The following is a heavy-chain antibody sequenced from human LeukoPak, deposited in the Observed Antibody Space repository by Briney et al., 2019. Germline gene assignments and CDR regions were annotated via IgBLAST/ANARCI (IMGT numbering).Heavy chain of an antibody. CDR2: IYYSGST. V-gene: IGHV4-61*05. Sequence: SETLSLTCTVSGGSISSSSYYWGWIRQPPGKGLEWIGCIYYSGSTNYNPSLKSRVTISVDTSKNQFSLKLSSVTAADTAVYYCARAEGYYGSGSYLYAFDIWGQGTMVTVSS. CDR3: ARAEGYYGSGSYLYAFDI. D-gene: IGHD3-10*01. J-gene: IGHJ3*02. CDR1: GGSISSSSYY.